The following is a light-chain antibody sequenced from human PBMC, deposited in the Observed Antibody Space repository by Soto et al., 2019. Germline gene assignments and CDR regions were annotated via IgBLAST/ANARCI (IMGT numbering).Light chain of an antibody. Sequence: QSVLTQPASVSGSPGQSITISCTGTSSDVGGYNYVSWYQQHPGKAPQLIIYEVSNRPSGVSYRFSGSKSGNTASLTISGLQAEDEADYYCLSYSSSTSPYVLGTGTKVTVL. CDR2: EVS. CDR3: LSYSSSTSPYV. CDR1: SSDVGGYNY. J-gene: IGLJ1*01. V-gene: IGLV2-14*01.